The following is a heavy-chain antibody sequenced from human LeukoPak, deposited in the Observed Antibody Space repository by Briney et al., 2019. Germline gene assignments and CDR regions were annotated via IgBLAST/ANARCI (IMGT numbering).Heavy chain of an antibody. CDR1: GGSISSYY. V-gene: IGHV3-53*01. D-gene: IGHD2-15*01. CDR3: ARVKVVVAAYYFDY. J-gene: IGHJ4*02. CDR2: IYSGGST. Sequence: ETLSLTCTVSGGSISSYYWSWVRQAPGKGLEWVSVIYSGGSTYYADSVKGRFTISRDNSKNTLYLQMNSLRAEDTAVYYCARVKVVVAAYYFDYWGQGTLVTVSS.